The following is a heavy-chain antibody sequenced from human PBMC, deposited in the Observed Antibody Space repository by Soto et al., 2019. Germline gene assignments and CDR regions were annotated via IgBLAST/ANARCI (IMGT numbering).Heavy chain of an antibody. CDR1: GGSISSYY. V-gene: IGHV4-59*01. CDR3: ARFYYDSSGDYYYYGMDV. Sequence: PSESLYLTCTVSGGSISSYYWSWIRQPPGKGLEWIGYIYYSGSTNYNPSLKSRVTISVDTSKNQFSLKLSSVTAADTAVYYCARFYYDSSGDYYYYGMDVWGQGTTVTVSS. J-gene: IGHJ6*02. D-gene: IGHD3-22*01. CDR2: IYYSGST.